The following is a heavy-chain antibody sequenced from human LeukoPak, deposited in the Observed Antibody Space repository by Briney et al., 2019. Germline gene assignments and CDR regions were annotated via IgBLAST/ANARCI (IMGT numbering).Heavy chain of an antibody. CDR1: GGSISSYY. V-gene: IGHV4-59*01. CDR3: ERAVASCYFCGWYDSGYYYYYYMDV. CDR2: IYYSGST. J-gene: IGHJ6*03. Sequence: SETLSLTCTVSGGSISSYYWSWIRQPPGKGLEWIGYIYYSGSTNYNPPLKSRVTISVDTSKNQFSLKLSSVTAADTAVYYCERAVASCYFCGWYDSGYYYYYYMDVWGKGTTVTVSS. D-gene: IGHD2-2*01.